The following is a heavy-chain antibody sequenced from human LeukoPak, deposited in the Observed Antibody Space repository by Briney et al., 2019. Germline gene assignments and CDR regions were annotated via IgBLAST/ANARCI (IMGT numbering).Heavy chain of an antibody. Sequence: PGGSLRLSCAASGFTFSSYDMHWVRQATGKGLEWVSAIGTAGDTYYPGSVKGRFTISRENAKNSLYLQMNSLRAGDTAVYYCARAMAAAGGLDYWGQGTLDTVSS. CDR2: IGTAGDT. V-gene: IGHV3-13*01. J-gene: IGHJ4*02. CDR1: GFTFSSYD. D-gene: IGHD6-13*01. CDR3: ARAMAAAGGLDY.